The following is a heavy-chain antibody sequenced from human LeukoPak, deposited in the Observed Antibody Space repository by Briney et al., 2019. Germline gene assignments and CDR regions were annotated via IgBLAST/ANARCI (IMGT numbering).Heavy chain of an antibody. CDR2: INPNSGGT. Sequence: ASVKVSCKASGYTFTGYYMHWVRQAPGQGLEWMGRINPNSGGTNYAQKFQGRVTMTRDTSISTAYMELRSLRSDDTAVYYCARVVGYSYVYADYWGQGTLVTVSS. D-gene: IGHD5-18*01. CDR3: ARVVGYSYVYADY. V-gene: IGHV1-2*06. CDR1: GYTFTGYY. J-gene: IGHJ4*02.